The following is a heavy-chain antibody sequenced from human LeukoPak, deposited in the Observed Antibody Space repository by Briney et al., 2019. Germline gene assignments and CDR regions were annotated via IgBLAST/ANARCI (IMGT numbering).Heavy chain of an antibody. D-gene: IGHD3/OR15-3a*01. CDR2: IYYDGST. Sequence: SETLSLTCTVSGDSDDSIKSSSYYWAWIRLPPGKGLEWVGSIYYDGSTYYDPSLRGRVTISVDTSKSQFSVKLNSVTAADTAMYYCGRRGHLHRPFWGQGTLVTVSS. J-gene: IGHJ4*02. V-gene: IGHV4-39*01. CDR1: GDSDDSIKSSSYY. CDR3: GRRGHLHRPF.